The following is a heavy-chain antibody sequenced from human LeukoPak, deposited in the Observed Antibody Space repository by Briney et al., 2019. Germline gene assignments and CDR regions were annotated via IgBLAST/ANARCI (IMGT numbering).Heavy chain of an antibody. CDR3: ASLSGSSGWYGQWGDRYFDL. D-gene: IGHD6-19*01. CDR1: GGPISSYY. V-gene: IGHV4-4*08. Sequence: SETLSLTCSVSGGPISSYYWSWIRQPPGKGLEWIGYIYYSGSTTPSGTATYNPSLESRVTISVDTSKNQFSLKLSSVTAADTAVYYCASLSGSSGWYGQWGDRYFDLWGRGTLVTVSS. J-gene: IGHJ2*01. CDR2: IYYSGSTT.